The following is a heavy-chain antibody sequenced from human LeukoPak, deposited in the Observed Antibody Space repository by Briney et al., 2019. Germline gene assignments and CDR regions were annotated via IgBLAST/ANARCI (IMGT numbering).Heavy chain of an antibody. CDR2: INHSGST. CDR1: GGSFSGYY. J-gene: IGHJ4*02. V-gene: IGHV4-34*01. Sequence: SETLSLTCAVYGGSFSGYYWSWIRQPPGKGLEWIGEINHSGSTNYNPSLKSRVTISVDTSKNQFSLKLSSVTAADTAVYYCASGTGAHYFDYWGQGTLVTVSS. CDR3: ASGTGAHYFDY. D-gene: IGHD3-10*01.